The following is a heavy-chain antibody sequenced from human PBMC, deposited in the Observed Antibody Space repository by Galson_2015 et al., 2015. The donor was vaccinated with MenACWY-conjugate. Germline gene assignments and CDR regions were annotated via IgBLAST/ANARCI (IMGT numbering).Heavy chain of an antibody. Sequence: QSGVEVNKSGESLQISCQGSGSSFTTYWIAWVRQMPGRGLEWVGLISPGDSNTRYSPSFQGQVTISADKSISTAYLQWSSLKASDTAMYYCARHPPGGRGLDVWGQGTTVTVSS. CDR2: ISPGDSNT. J-gene: IGHJ6*02. CDR3: ARHPPGGRGLDV. V-gene: IGHV5-51*01. D-gene: IGHD1-26*01. CDR1: GSSFTTYW.